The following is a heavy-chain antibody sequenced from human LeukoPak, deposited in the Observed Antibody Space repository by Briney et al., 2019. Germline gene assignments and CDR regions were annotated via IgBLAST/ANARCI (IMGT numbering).Heavy chain of an antibody. CDR2: ISAYNGNT. D-gene: IGHD3-10*01. V-gene: IGHV1-18*04. Sequence: ASVKVSCKASGYTFTSYYMHWVRQAPGQGLEWMGWISAYNGNTNYAQKLQGRVTMTTDTSTSTAYMELRSLRSDDTAVYYCARVIWFGELLTPFDYWGQGTLVTVSS. CDR3: ARVIWFGELLTPFDY. CDR1: GYTFTSYY. J-gene: IGHJ4*02.